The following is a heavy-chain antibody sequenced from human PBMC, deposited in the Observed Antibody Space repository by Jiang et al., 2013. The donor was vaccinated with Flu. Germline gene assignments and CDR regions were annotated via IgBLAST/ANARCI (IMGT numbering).Heavy chain of an antibody. D-gene: IGHD3-22*01. CDR2: ISYDGSNK. J-gene: IGHJ6*02. CDR3: ARDCYDSSGYYYYYFYGMDV. Sequence: WVAFISYDGSNKYYADSVKGRFTISRDNSKNTLYLQMNSLRAEDTAVYYCARDCYDSSGYYYYYFYGMDVWGQGTTVTVSS. V-gene: IGHV3-30-3*01.